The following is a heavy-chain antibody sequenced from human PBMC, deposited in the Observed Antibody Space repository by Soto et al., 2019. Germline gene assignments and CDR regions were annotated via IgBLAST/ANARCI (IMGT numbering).Heavy chain of an antibody. CDR3: GGKNYDSSRYFDY. D-gene: IGHD3-22*01. V-gene: IGHV4-59*01. J-gene: IGHJ4*02. CDR1: GGSISSYY. Sequence: SETLSLTCTVSGGSISSYYWSWIRQPPGKGLEWIGYMYYSGSTNYNPSLKSRVTISVDTSKNQFSLKLSSVTAADTAVYYCGGKNYDSSRYFDYWGQGTLVTVSS. CDR2: MYYSGST.